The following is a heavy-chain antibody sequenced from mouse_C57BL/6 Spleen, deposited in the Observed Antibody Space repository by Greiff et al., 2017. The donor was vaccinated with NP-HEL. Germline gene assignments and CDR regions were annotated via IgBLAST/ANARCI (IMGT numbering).Heavy chain of an antibody. Sequence: EVQGVESGGGLVKPGGSLKLSCAASGFTFSSYAMSWVRQTPEKRLEWVATISDGGSYTYYPDNVKGRFTISRDNAKNNLYLQMSHLKSEDTAMYYCARDTLYYSNYGGVFDYWGQGTTLTVSS. V-gene: IGHV5-4*01. CDR2: ISDGGSYT. CDR3: ARDTLYYSNYGGVFDY. CDR1: GFTFSSYA. J-gene: IGHJ2*01. D-gene: IGHD2-5*01.